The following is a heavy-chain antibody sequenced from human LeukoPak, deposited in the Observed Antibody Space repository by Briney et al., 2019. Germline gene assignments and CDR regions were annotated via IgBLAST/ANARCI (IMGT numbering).Heavy chain of an antibody. CDR2: ISGSGGST. CDR1: GFTFSSYA. Sequence: GASLRLSCAASGFTFSSYAMSWVRQAPGKGLEWVSAISGSGGSTYYADSVKGRFTISRDNSKNTLYLQMNGLRAEDTAVYYCAKLLLDYFDYWGQGTLVTVSS. CDR3: AKLLLDYFDY. V-gene: IGHV3-23*01. J-gene: IGHJ4*02. D-gene: IGHD2-15*01.